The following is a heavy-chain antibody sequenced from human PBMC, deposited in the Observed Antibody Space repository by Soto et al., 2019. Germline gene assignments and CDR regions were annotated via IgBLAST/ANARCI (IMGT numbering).Heavy chain of an antibody. J-gene: IGHJ5*02. V-gene: IGHV1-69*12. D-gene: IGHD3-16*01. CDR1: GGTFSSYA. CDR3: ARDRNPGEPNWFDP. CDR2: IIPIFGTA. Sequence: QVQLVQSGAAVKKPGSSVKVSCKASGGTFSSYAISWVRQAPGQGLEWMGGIIPIFGTANYAQKFQGRVTITADESTSTAYMELSSLRSEDTAVYYCARDRNPGEPNWFDPWAREPWSPSPQ.